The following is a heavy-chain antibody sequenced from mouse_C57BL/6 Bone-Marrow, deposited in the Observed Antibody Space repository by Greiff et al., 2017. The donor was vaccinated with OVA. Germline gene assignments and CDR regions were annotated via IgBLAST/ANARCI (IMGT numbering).Heavy chain of an antibody. CDR2: ISDGGSYT. CDR3: ARDKSDY. CDR1: GFTFSSYA. J-gene: IGHJ2*01. Sequence: EVHLVESGGGLVKPGGSLKLSCAASGFTFSSYAVSWVRQTPEKRLEWVATISDGGSYTYYPDNVKGRFTISRDNAKNNLYLQMSHLKSEDTAMYYCARDKSDYWGQGTTLTVSS. V-gene: IGHV5-4*01.